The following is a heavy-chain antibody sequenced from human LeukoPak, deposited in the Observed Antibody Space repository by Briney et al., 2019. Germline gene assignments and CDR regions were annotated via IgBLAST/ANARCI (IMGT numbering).Heavy chain of an antibody. V-gene: IGHV3-23*01. J-gene: IGHJ5*02. CDR2: ISGSGGST. CDR3: ARQLLDCGGDCYVVGNWFDP. CDR1: GFTFSSYA. Sequence: GGSLRLSCAASGFTFSSYAMSWVRQAPGKGLEWVSAISGSGGSTYYADSVKGRFTISRDNSKNTLYLQMNSLRAEDTAVYYCARQLLDCGGDCYVVGNWFDPWGQGTLVTVSS. D-gene: IGHD2-21*02.